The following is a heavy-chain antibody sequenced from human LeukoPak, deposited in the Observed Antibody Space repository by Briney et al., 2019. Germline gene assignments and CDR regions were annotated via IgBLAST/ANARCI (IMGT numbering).Heavy chain of an antibody. V-gene: IGHV5-51*01. CDR1: GYTITSYW. Sequence: GESLKISCKGPGYTITSYWIGWVRQMPGKGLEWMGIIHPGDSDTRYSPSFQGQVNISADKSISTAYLQWSSLKASDTAMYYCARLGEAVVVPAARPFDYWGQGTLVTVSS. CDR3: ARLGEAVVVPAARPFDY. CDR2: IHPGDSDT. D-gene: IGHD2-2*01. J-gene: IGHJ4*02.